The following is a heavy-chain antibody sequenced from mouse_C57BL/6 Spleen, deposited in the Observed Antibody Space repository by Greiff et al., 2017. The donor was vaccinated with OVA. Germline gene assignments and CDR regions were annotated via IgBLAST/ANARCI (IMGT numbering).Heavy chain of an antibody. CDR2: ILPNSGSS. V-gene: IGHV1-64*01. CDR3: ASPYYGNYFDY. Sequence: VQLQQPGAELVKPGASVQLSCKASGYTFTSYWMHWVNQRPGQGLEWIGMILPNSGSSNYNEKFKSKATLTVDKSSSTAYMQLSSLTSEDSAVYYCASPYYGNYFDYWGQGTTLTVSS. CDR1: GYTFTSYW. J-gene: IGHJ2*01. D-gene: IGHD1-1*01.